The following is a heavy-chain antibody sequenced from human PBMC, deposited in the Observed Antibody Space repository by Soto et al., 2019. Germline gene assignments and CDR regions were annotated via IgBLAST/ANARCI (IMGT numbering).Heavy chain of an antibody. CDR1: GFTFSNAW. J-gene: IGHJ3*02. V-gene: IGHV3-15*01. CDR3: TTVFTVAATIFSLDSLYDAFDI. D-gene: IGHD6-19*01. CDR2: IKSKTDGGTT. Sequence: GCLRLTCTASGFTFSNAWMSWVRQAPGKGLEWVGLIKSKTDGGTTDYAAPVKGRFTISRDDSKNTLYLQMNSLKNEDTAVYYCTTVFTVAATIFSLDSLYDAFDIWGQGTTVTVSS.